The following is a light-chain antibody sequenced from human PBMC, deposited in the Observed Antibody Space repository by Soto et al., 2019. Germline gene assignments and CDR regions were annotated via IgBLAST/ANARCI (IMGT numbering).Light chain of an antibody. V-gene: IGKV1-39*01. CDR1: QSISSY. CDR2: AAS. J-gene: IGKJ2*01. Sequence: DIQMTQSPSSLSASVGDRVTITCRASQSISSYLNWYQQKPGKPPKLLIYAASSLQSGVPSRFSGSGSGTDFTLTISSLQPEDFATYYCQQSYSTPRGYTFGQGTKLEIK. CDR3: QQSYSTPRGYT.